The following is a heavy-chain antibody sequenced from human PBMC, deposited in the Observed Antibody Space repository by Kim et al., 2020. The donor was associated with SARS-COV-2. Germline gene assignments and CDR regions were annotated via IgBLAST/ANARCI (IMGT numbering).Heavy chain of an antibody. CDR3: ARVRVGDYGDYSRYYYYYYGMDV. Sequence: SETLSLTCTVSGGSISSYYWSWIRQPPGKGLEWIGYIYYSGSTNYNPSLKSRVTISVDTSKNQFSLKLSSVTAADTAVYYCARVRVGDYGDYSRYYYYYYGMDVWGQGTTVTVSS. D-gene: IGHD4-17*01. V-gene: IGHV4-59*13. CDR2: IYYSGST. CDR1: GGSISSYY. J-gene: IGHJ6*02.